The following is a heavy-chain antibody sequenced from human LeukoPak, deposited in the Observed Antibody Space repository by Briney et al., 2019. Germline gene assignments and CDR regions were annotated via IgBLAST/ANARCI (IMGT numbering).Heavy chain of an antibody. CDR3: ARDRVAVAASDY. CDR1: GGSISSSSYY. D-gene: IGHD6-19*01. CDR2: IYYSGST. J-gene: IGHJ4*02. Sequence: PSETLFLTCAVSGGSISSSSYYWGWIRQPPGKGLEWIGSIYYSGSTYYNPSLKSRVTISVDTSKNQFSLKLSSVTAADTAVYYCARDRVAVAASDYWGQGTLVTVSS. V-gene: IGHV4-39*02.